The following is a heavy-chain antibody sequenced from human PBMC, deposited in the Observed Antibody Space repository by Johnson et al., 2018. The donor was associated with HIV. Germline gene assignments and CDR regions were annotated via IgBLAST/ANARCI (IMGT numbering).Heavy chain of an antibody. J-gene: IGHJ3*02. V-gene: IGHV3-11*04. D-gene: IGHD5-18*01. CDR3: ARWIQLWVAFDI. CDR2: ISSSGGTI. Sequence: QVQLVESGGGLVKPGGSLRLSCAASRFTFSDYYMSWIRQTPGKGLEWVSYISSSGGTIYYADSVKGRFSISRDNAKNSLYLQMNSLRAEDTAVYYCARWIQLWVAFDIWGQGTMVTVSS. CDR1: RFTFSDYY.